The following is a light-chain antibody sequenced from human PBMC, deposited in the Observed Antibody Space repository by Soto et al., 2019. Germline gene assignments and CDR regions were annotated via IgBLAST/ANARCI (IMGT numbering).Light chain of an antibody. CDR3: QKYNSAPWT. J-gene: IGKJ1*01. CDR1: QGISNC. Sequence: DIQMTQSPSSLSTSVGDRVTITCRASQGISNCLAWYQQKPGKDPQLLIYSASTLQSGVTSRFSGSGCGRNFTLTISSRQAEDVATYYCQKYNSAPWTFGEGTKVEIK. CDR2: SAS. V-gene: IGKV1-27*01.